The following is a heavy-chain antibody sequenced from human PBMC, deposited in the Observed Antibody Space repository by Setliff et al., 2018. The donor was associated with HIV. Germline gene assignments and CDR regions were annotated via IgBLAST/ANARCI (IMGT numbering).Heavy chain of an antibody. CDR3: AKADTSGWYPHFQF. Sequence: PGGSLRLSCVASGLPFYNYWMTWLRRAPGRGLEWVSSISIGSGGAIDYADSVQGRFTISRDNSKNTLYLQMNSLGAEDTAVYYCAKADTSGWYPHFQFWGQGTLVTVSS. CDR2: ISIGSGGAI. V-gene: IGHV3-21*01. D-gene: IGHD6-19*01. J-gene: IGHJ4*02. CDR1: GLPFYNYW.